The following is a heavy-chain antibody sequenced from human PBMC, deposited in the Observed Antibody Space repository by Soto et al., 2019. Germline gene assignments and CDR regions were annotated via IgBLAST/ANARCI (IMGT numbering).Heavy chain of an antibody. Sequence: PSETLSLTCTVSGGSISSGGYYWSWIRQHPGKGLEWIGYIYYSGSTYYNPSLKSRVTISVDTSKNQFSLKLSSVTAADTAVYYCARDLWFGDYPRVLREFNYYYGMDVWGQGTTVTVSS. D-gene: IGHD3-10*01. CDR2: IYYSGST. J-gene: IGHJ6*02. V-gene: IGHV4-31*03. CDR1: GGSISSGGYY. CDR3: ARDLWFGDYPRVLREFNYYYGMDV.